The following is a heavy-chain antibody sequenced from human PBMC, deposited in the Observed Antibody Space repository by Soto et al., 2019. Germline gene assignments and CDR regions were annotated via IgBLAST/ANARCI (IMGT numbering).Heavy chain of an antibody. D-gene: IGHD5-12*01. V-gene: IGHV3-23*01. CDR2: ISGSGGST. Sequence: GGSLRLSCAASGFTFSSYAMSWVRQAPGKGLEWVSAISGSGGSTYYADSVKGRFTISRDNSKNTLYLQMNSLRAEDTAVYYCAKLGRSYQEYSGYDYWGQGTLVTVSS. J-gene: IGHJ4*02. CDR3: AKLGRSYQEYSGYDY. CDR1: GFTFSSYA.